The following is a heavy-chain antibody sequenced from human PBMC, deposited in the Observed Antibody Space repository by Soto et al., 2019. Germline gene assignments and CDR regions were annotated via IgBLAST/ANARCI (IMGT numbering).Heavy chain of an antibody. CDR3: ASTPGIAVAGTTFDY. CDR2: IYYSGST. CDR1: GGSISSYY. J-gene: IGHJ4*01. Sequence: SETLSLTCTVSGGSISSYYWSWIRQPPGKGLEWIGYIYYSGSTNYNPSLKSRVTISVDTSKNQFSLKLGSVTAADTAVYYCASTPGIAVAGTTFDYWGHGTLVTVSS. V-gene: IGHV4-59*01. D-gene: IGHD6-19*01.